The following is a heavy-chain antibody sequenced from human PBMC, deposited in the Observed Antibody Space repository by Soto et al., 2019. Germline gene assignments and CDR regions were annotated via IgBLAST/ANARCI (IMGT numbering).Heavy chain of an antibody. CDR2: IIPLFGSA. Sequence: SVKVSCKSSGGSFSSYAISWVRQAPGQGLEWMGGIIPLFGSANYAQKFQGRVTITADESTSTAYMELSSLRSEDTAVYHCARPPGITHEYSYGMDVWGQGTTVTVSS. V-gene: IGHV1-69*13. D-gene: IGHD1-7*01. CDR3: ARPPGITHEYSYGMDV. CDR1: GGSFSSYA. J-gene: IGHJ6*02.